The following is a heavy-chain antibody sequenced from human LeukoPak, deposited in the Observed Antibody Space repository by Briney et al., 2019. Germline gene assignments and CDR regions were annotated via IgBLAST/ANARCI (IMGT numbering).Heavy chain of an antibody. CDR2: IRYDGSNK. Sequence: GGSLRLSCAASGFTFSSYGMHWVRQAPGKGLEWVAFIRYDGSNKYYADSVKGRFTISRDNSKNTLYLQMNSLRAEDTAVYYCARGSISTIVVVRAFDIWGQGTMVTVSS. D-gene: IGHD3-22*01. CDR1: GFTFSSYG. CDR3: ARGSISTIVVVRAFDI. J-gene: IGHJ3*02. V-gene: IGHV3-30*02.